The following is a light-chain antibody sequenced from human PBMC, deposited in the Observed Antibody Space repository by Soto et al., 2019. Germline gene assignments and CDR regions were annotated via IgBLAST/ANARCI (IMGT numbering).Light chain of an antibody. CDR3: QQYDSYPLT. J-gene: IGKJ4*01. CDR1: QDISSA. Sequence: AIQLTQSPSSLSASVGDRVTITCRASQDISSALVWYQQKPGEAPKFLIYDVSTLESGVPSRFSGSGSGTEFTLTISSLQPEDFATYYCQQYDSYPLTFGGGTTVDIK. CDR2: DVS. V-gene: IGKV1-13*02.